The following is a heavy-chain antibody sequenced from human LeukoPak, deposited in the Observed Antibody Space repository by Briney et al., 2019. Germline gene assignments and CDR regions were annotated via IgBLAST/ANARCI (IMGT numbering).Heavy chain of an antibody. CDR2: ISHDGRDK. J-gene: IGHJ3*02. V-gene: IGHV3-30-3*01. Sequence: GGSLRLSCAVSGFTFSNNAMHWVRQAPAKGLEWLGVISHDGRDKYYADSVKGRFTVSRDNSKNILYLQMNNLRVEDTAVYYCARMGTMIRGVATGLDIWGQGTMVTVSS. D-gene: IGHD3-10*01. CDR1: GFTFSNNA. CDR3: ARMGTMIRGVATGLDI.